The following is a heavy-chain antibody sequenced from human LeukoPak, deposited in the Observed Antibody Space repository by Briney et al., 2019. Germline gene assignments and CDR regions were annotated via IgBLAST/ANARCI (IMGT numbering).Heavy chain of an antibody. CDR2: IKNKTNGETT. CDR1: GFTFSSAW. D-gene: IGHD3-10*01. CDR3: TADRTGGYGSGSYYNRYPGY. V-gene: IGHV3-15*01. Sequence: PGGSLRLSCAASGFTFSSAWMTWVRQAPGKGLEWVGHIKNKTNGETTDYAAPVKGRFTISRDDSKNTLYLQMNSLKTEDTAVYYCTADRTGGYGSGSYYNRYPGYWGQGTLVTVSS. J-gene: IGHJ4*02.